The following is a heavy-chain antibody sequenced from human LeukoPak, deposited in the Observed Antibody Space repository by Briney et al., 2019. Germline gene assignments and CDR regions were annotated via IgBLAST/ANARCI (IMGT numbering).Heavy chain of an antibody. Sequence: GGSLRLSCAASGFTFSSYAMHRVRQAPGKGLEYVSAISSNGGSTYYANSVKGRFTISRDNSKNTLYLQMGSLRAEDMAVYYCARDSVVAGTGFDYWGQGTLVTVSS. V-gene: IGHV3-64*01. CDR3: ARDSVVAGTGFDY. J-gene: IGHJ4*02. CDR1: GFTFSSYA. D-gene: IGHD6-19*01. CDR2: ISSNGGST.